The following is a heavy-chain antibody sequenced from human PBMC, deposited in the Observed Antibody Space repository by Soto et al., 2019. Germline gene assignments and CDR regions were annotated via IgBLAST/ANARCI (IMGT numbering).Heavy chain of an antibody. Sequence: SETLSLTCTVSGGSISSGGYYWSWIRQHPGKGLEWIGYIYYSGSTYYNPSLKSQVTISVDTSKNQFSLKLSSVTAADTAVYYCARAVRYFPSYFDYWGRGTLVTSPQ. CDR1: GGSISSGGYY. CDR2: IYYSGST. J-gene: IGHJ4*02. D-gene: IGHD3-9*01. CDR3: ARAVRYFPSYFDY. V-gene: IGHV4-31*01.